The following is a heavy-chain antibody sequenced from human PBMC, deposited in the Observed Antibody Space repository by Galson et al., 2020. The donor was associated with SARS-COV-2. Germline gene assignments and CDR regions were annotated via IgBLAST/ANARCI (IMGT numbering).Heavy chain of an antibody. Sequence: GGSLRLSCAASGFTFDDYAMHWVRQAPGKGLEWVSGISWNSGSIGYADSVKGRFTISRDNAKNSLYLQMNSLRAEDTALYYCAKLTYGSGSYDFDYWGQGTLVTVSS. V-gene: IGHV3-9*01. D-gene: IGHD3-10*01. J-gene: IGHJ4*02. CDR2: ISWNSGSI. CDR1: GFTFDDYA. CDR3: AKLTYGSGSYDFDY.